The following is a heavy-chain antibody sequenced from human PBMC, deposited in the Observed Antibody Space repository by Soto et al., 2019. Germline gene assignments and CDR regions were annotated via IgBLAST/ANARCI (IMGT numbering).Heavy chain of an antibody. CDR3: ATPYYDSTASYYYGMDV. CDR1: GGSISSSSYD. Sequence: SETLSLTCTVSGGSISSSSYDWGWIRQPPGKGLEWIGSIYYRGSTYYNPSLKSRVTISVDTSKNQFSLKLSSVTAADTAVYYCATPYYDSTASYYYGMDVWGQGTTVTVSS. CDR2: IYYRGST. V-gene: IGHV4-39*01. D-gene: IGHD3-22*01. J-gene: IGHJ6*02.